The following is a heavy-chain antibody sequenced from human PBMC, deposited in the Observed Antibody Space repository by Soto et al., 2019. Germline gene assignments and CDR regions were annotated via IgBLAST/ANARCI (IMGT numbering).Heavy chain of an antibody. Sequence: QVQLVQSGAEVKKPGSSVKVSCKASVGTFSSYAISWVRQAPGQGLEWMGGIIPIFGTANYAQKFQGRVTITADESTSTAYMELSSLRSEDTAVYYYASLAIFTIFGVVTPHYYYGMDVWGQGTTVTVSS. J-gene: IGHJ6*02. CDR2: IIPIFGTA. V-gene: IGHV1-69*01. CDR3: ASLAIFTIFGVVTPHYYYGMDV. D-gene: IGHD3-3*01. CDR1: VGTFSSYA.